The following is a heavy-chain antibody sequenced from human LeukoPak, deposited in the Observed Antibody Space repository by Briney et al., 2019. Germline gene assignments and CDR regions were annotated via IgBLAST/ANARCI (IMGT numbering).Heavy chain of an antibody. Sequence: PGGSLRLSCAASGLIFSKYWMTWVRQAPGKGLEWVANIKQDGSEKYYVDSVKGRFTISRDNAKNSLYLQMNSLRAEDTAVYYCASSWELLGYFDYWGQGTLVTVSS. V-gene: IGHV3-7*01. J-gene: IGHJ4*02. CDR1: GLIFSKYW. CDR2: IKQDGSEK. D-gene: IGHD1-26*01. CDR3: ASSWELLGYFDY.